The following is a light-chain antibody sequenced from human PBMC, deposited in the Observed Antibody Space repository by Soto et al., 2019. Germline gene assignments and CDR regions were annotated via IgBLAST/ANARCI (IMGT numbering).Light chain of an antibody. J-gene: IGKJ1*01. Sequence: DIVMTQSPDSLAVSLGERATINCKSSQSVLYSSNNRNYLAWYQQKPGQPPKLLIYWASTRESGVPDRLSGSGSETDFTLTISSLQAEDVAVYYCQQYYSTPPTFGQGTKVEIK. CDR3: QQYYSTPPT. CDR1: QSVLYSSNNRNY. V-gene: IGKV4-1*01. CDR2: WAS.